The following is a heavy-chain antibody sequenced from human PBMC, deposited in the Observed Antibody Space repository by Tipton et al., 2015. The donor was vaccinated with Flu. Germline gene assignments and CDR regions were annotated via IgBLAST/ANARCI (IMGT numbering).Heavy chain of an antibody. V-gene: IGHV3-7*01. CDR3: ARVYFGYNAWGSNYYFDY. CDR2: MRHDGGEK. Sequence: SLRLSCVASGFNFAAHWMTWVRQAPGGGLKWVANMRHDGGEKYYVDSVKGRFTISRDNTKKSLYLQLSSVTAEDTAVYYCARVYFGYNAWGSNYYFDYWGQGTLVTVSS. D-gene: IGHD5-24*01. J-gene: IGHJ4*02. CDR1: GFNFAAHW.